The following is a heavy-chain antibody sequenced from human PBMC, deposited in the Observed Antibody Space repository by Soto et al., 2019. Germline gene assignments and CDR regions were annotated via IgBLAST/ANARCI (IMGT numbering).Heavy chain of an antibody. Sequence: QVQLEQSGAEVKKPGSSVKVSCKASGGTLSDHGVAWLRQAPGQGLEWMGGTIPVFNTAKYAQKFQGRVTVTADKFTNIAYMELSRLRSEDTASYFCARGVYGSGNYYTGPSAFDIWGQGTMVIVSS. CDR1: GGTLSDHG. J-gene: IGHJ3*02. D-gene: IGHD3-10*01. V-gene: IGHV1-69*06. CDR3: ARGVYGSGNYYTGPSAFDI. CDR2: TIPVFNTA.